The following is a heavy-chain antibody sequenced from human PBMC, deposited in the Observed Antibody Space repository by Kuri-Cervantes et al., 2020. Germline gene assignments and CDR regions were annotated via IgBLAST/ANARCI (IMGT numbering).Heavy chain of an antibody. CDR3: ARDVGGDEAFDI. Sequence: SLRLSCAASGFTFDDYAMHWVRQAPGKGLEWVSGISWNSGRIGYAGSVKGRFTISRDNAKNSLFLQMNSLRAEDTALYYCARDVGGDEAFDIWGQGTVVTVSS. CDR1: GFTFDDYA. V-gene: IGHV3-9*01. D-gene: IGHD3-16*01. J-gene: IGHJ3*02. CDR2: ISWNSGRI.